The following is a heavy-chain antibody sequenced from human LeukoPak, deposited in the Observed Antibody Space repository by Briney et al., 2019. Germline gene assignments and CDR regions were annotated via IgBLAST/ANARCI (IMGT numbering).Heavy chain of an antibody. J-gene: IGHJ4*02. CDR1: GFTFSSYS. CDR3: AKLIDILTGYSPADSNFFDC. V-gene: IGHV3-23*01. CDR2: ISGSVEST. D-gene: IGHD3-9*01. Sequence: GGSLSLSCAASGFTFSSYSMRWVRQAPGKWLEWVSSISGSVESTSYADSVKGRFASSRDNPKSTRYLQTNSLRAEDTGVYYCAKLIDILTGYSPADSNFFDCWGQGTLVTVP.